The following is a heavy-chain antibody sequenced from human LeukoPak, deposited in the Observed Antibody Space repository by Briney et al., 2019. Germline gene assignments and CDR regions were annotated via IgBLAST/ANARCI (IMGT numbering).Heavy chain of an antibody. CDR1: GFTSSTYW. Sequence: GGSLRLSCAASGFTSSTYWMSWVRQAPGKGLEWVANIKQEGSEQHYVDSVRGRFTSSKDNAKESLYLKKSSVRAEDTAVYYCARDYSSTYKYDTSGFDYWGQGTLVTVSS. CDR3: ARDYSSTYKYDTSGFDY. J-gene: IGHJ4*02. CDR2: IKQEGSEQ. V-gene: IGHV3-7*01. D-gene: IGHD3-22*01.